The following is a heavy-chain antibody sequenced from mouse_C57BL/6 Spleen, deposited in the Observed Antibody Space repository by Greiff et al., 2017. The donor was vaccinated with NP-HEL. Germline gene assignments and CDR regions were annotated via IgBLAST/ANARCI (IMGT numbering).Heavy chain of an antibody. D-gene: IGHD2-4*01. CDR1: GYTFTSYW. Sequence: VQLQQPGAELVMPGASVKLSCKASGYTFTSYWMHWVKQRPGQGLEWIGEIDPSDSYTNYNQKFKGKSTLTVDKSSSTAYMQLSSLTSEDSAVYYCARRGYDYDDRFDYWGQGTTLTVSS. J-gene: IGHJ2*01. CDR2: IDPSDSYT. V-gene: IGHV1-69*01. CDR3: ARRGYDYDDRFDY.